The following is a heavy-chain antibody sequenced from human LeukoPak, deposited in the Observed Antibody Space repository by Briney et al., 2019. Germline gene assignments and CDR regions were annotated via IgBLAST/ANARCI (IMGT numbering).Heavy chain of an antibody. CDR1: GFTFDDYA. V-gene: IGHV3-9*03. J-gene: IGHJ4*02. Sequence: GGSLRLSCAASGFTFDDYAMHWVRQAPGKGLEWASGISWNSGSIGYADSVKGRFTISRDNAKNSLYLQMNSLRAEDMALYYCAKDRGYDFWSGYLDYWGQGTLVTVSS. D-gene: IGHD3-3*01. CDR3: AKDRGYDFWSGYLDY. CDR2: ISWNSGSI.